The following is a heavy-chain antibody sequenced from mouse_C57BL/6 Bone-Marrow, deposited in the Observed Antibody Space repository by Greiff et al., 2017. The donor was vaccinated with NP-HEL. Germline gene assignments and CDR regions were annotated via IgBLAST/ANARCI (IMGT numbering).Heavy chain of an antibody. J-gene: IGHJ1*03. CDR2: IYPGNSDT. Sequence: EVQLQQSGTVLARPGASVKMSCKTSGYTFTSYWMHWVKQRPGQGLEWIGAIYPGNSDTSYNQKFKGKAKLTAVTSASTAYMELSSLTNEDSAVYYCTRRAVPDDGSSWYFDVWGTGTTVTVSS. D-gene: IGHD1-1*01. CDR3: TRRAVPDDGSSWYFDV. V-gene: IGHV1-5*01. CDR1: GYTFTSYW.